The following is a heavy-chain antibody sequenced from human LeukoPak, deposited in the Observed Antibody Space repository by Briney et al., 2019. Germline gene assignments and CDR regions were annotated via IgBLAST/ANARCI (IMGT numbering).Heavy chain of an antibody. CDR3: ARDRGVLSY. V-gene: IGHV4-59*01. D-gene: IGHD3-10*01. CDR1: GGSISSYY. Sequence: PSETLSLTCTVSGGSISSYYWSWIRQPPGKGLEWIGYIYYSGSTNYNPSLKSRVTVSVDTSKNQFSLKLSSVTAADTAVYYCARDRGVLSYWGQGTLVTVSS. J-gene: IGHJ4*02. CDR2: IYYSGST.